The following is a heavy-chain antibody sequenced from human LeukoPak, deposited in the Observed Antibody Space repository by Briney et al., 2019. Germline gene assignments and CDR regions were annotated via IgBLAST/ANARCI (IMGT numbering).Heavy chain of an antibody. V-gene: IGHV4-39*01. Sequence: SETLSLTCTVSGDSISNDNYYWGWIRQPPGKGLEWIGSIYYSGSAYYNLSLNTRVTISVDTSKNQFPLKVRSVTAADTAVYYCARQGRYQLLFDVDSWGQGTLVTVSS. D-gene: IGHD2-2*01. CDR2: IYYSGSA. CDR1: GDSISNDNYY. J-gene: IGHJ4*02. CDR3: ARQGRYQLLFDVDS.